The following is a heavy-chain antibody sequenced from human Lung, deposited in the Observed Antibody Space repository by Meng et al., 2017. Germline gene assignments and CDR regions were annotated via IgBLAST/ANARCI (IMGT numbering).Heavy chain of an antibody. V-gene: IGHV4-30-4*01. CDR1: GGSISSSKYY. J-gene: IGHJ2*01. Sequence: QGQLQESGPGLVKPPQTLSLTCTVSGGSISSSKYYWSWIRQPPGKGLEWSGHIYNSGSTYYNPSLKSRITISVDTSKNQFSLKLSSVTAADTAVYYCARGQKGYFDLWGRGTLVTVSS. CDR2: IYNSGST. CDR3: ARGQKGYFDL.